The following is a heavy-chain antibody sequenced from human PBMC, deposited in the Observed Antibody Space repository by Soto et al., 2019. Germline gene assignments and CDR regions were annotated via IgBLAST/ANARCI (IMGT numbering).Heavy chain of an antibody. CDR1: GGILEDFI. CDR2: IVPMFGTA. J-gene: IGHJ6*02. V-gene: IGHV1-69*13. CDR3: ARNGTYSSSLSQYSGMDV. Sequence: GASVKVSCKASGGILEDFIMNWVRQTPGQGLEWMGGIVPMFGTATYAEKFKGRVTISATGSTSTAYMELKSLRSEDTAVYYCARNGTYSSSLSQYSGMDVWGQGTTVTVS. D-gene: IGHD6-19*01.